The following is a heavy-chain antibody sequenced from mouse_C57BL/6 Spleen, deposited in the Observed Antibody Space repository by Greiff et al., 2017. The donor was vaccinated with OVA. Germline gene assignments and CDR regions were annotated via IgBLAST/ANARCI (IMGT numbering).Heavy chain of an antibody. J-gene: IGHJ3*01. V-gene: IGHV1-26*01. CDR3: ARGPRSSFAY. CDR2: INPNNGGT. CDR1: GYTFTDYY. Sequence: EVQLQQSGPELVKPGASVKISCKASGYTFTDYYMNWVKQSHGKSLEWIGDINPNNGGTSYNQKFKGKATLTVDKSSSTAYMELRSLTSEDSAVYYCARGPRSSFAYRGQETLVTVSP.